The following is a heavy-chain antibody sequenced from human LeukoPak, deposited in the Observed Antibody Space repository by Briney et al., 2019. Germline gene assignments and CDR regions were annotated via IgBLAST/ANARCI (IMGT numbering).Heavy chain of an antibody. V-gene: IGHV5-51*01. Sequence: GESLKISCKGSGYSFTNYWIAWVRQLPGKGLAWMGIIFPGDSDIRYSPSFQGQVTISADKSITTAYLQWSSLKASDTAMYYCARHDGGSGWFDSWGEGTLVAVSS. CDR1: GYSFTNYW. CDR3: ARHDGGSGWFDS. J-gene: IGHJ5*01. D-gene: IGHD2-15*01. CDR2: IFPGDSDI.